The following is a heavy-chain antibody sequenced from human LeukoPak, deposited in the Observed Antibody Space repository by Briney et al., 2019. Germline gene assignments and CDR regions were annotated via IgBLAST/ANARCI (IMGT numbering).Heavy chain of an antibody. V-gene: IGHV1-58*02. CDR2: LVVDSGNT. D-gene: IGHD2-15*01. CDR1: GFTFSSSV. Sequence: SVKVSCKASGFTFSSSVIHWVRQARGQRLEWIGWLVVDSGNTNYAQELRGRVTITRDMSTSTAYMELTSLRSEDTTVYYCAAGWVCSGGSCYYYFDYWGQGTLVTVSS. CDR3: AAGWVCSGGSCYYYFDY. J-gene: IGHJ4*02.